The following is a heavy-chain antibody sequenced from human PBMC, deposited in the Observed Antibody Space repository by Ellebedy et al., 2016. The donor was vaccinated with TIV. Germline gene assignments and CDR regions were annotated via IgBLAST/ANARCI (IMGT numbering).Heavy chain of an antibody. J-gene: IGHJ4*02. CDR2: VSSSSSTI. D-gene: IGHD6-13*01. CDR1: GFNLNSAW. CDR3: AGHGYRAMTH. V-gene: IGHV3-48*02. Sequence: GESLKIPCAPSGFNLNSAWMHWVRQDPGKGLEGVSYVSSSSSTIYYADSVTGRFTISRDNAKNSLYLQMNSLRDEDTAVYYCAGHGYRAMTHWGQGTLVTVSS.